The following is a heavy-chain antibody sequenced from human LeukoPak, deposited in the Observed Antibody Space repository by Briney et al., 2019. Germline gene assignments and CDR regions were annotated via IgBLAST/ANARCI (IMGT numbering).Heavy chain of an antibody. D-gene: IGHD5-18*01. Sequence: PGGSLRLSCAAPGFTFSSYGMHWVRQAPGKGLEWVAFIRYDGSNKYYADSVKGRFTISRDNSKNTLYLQMNSLRAEDTAVYYCAKKPGGPYSYGYESGDPWGQGTLVTVSS. V-gene: IGHV3-30*02. CDR2: IRYDGSNK. J-gene: IGHJ5*02. CDR1: GFTFSSYG. CDR3: AKKPGGPYSYGYESGDP.